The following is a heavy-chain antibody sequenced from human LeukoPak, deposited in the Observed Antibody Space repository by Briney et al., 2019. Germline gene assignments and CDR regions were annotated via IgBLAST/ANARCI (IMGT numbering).Heavy chain of an antibody. J-gene: IGHJ4*02. V-gene: IGHV3-23*01. CDR1: GFIFSSYG. Sequence: GGSLTLSCAVSGFIFSSYGMSWVRQPPGRGLEWVSVISGSGGSTYYADSVKGRFTISRDNSKNTVHLQMNSLRAEDTAMYYCARRAGDYSHPYDYWGQGTLVTVSS. CDR2: ISGSGGST. CDR3: ARRAGDYSHPYDY. D-gene: IGHD3-22*01.